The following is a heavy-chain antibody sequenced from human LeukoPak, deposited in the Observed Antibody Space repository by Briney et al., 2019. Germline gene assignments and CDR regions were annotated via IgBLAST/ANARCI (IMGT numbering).Heavy chain of an antibody. CDR2: ISSSSSTI. V-gene: IGHV3-48*01. CDR1: GFIFSSYS. Sequence: GGSLRLSCAASGFIFSSYSMNWVRQAPGKGLEWVSYISSSSSTIYYTDSVKGRFTISRDNSKNTLYLQMDSLTTEDTAVYYCARRMPGSLDYWGQGTLVTVSS. CDR3: ARRMPGSLDY. J-gene: IGHJ4*02. D-gene: IGHD2-2*01.